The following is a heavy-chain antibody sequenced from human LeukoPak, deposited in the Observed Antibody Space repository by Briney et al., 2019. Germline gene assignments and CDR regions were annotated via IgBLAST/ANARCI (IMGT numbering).Heavy chain of an antibody. CDR2: ISSSGSTI. CDR1: GFTFSDYY. CDR3: ARDLWFGESPLAI. V-gene: IGHV3-11*01. D-gene: IGHD3-10*01. J-gene: IGHJ4*02. Sequence: GGSLRLSCAASGFTFSDYYMSWIRQAPGKGLEWVSYISSSGSTIYYADSVKGRFTISRDNAKNSLYLQMNSLRAEDTAVYYCARDLWFGESPLAIWGQGTLVTVSS.